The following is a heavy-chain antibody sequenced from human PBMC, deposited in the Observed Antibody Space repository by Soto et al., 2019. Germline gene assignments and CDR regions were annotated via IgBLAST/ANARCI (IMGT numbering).Heavy chain of an antibody. V-gene: IGHV3-48*01. D-gene: IGHD2-15*01. Sequence: EVQLVESGGGLVQPGGSLRLSCAASGFTFSSYSMNWVRQAPGKGLEWVSYISSSSSTIYYADSVKGRFTISRDNAKNSLYLQMNSLRAEDTAVYYCARISLLRGNYYYYYMDVWGKGTTVTVSS. CDR2: ISSSSSTI. J-gene: IGHJ6*03. CDR3: ARISLLRGNYYYYYMDV. CDR1: GFTFSSYS.